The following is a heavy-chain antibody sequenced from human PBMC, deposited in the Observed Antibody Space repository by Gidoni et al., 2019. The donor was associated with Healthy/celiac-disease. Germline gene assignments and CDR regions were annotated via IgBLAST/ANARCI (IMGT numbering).Heavy chain of an antibody. CDR2: IYHSGST. CDR3: ARDTTVAFDP. Sequence: QVQLQASGPGLVKPSETLSLTCAVSGYSISSGYYWGWIRQPPGKGLEWIGSIYHSGSTYYNPSLKSRVTISVDTSKNQFSLKLSSVTAADTAVYYCARDTTVAFDPWGQGTLVTVSS. J-gene: IGHJ5*02. D-gene: IGHD4-17*01. V-gene: IGHV4-38-2*02. CDR1: GYSISSGYY.